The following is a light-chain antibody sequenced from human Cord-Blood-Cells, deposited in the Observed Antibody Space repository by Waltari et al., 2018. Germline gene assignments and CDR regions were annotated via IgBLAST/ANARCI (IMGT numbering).Light chain of an antibody. CDR2: EDN. J-gene: IGLJ2*01. CDR1: SGSIASNY. Sequence: NFMLTQPHSVSESPGKTVTISCTRSSGSIASNYVQWYQPRPGSSPTTVIYEDNQRPAGVPERVAGAIDSSANSASLTISGLKTEDEADYYCQSYDSSNVVFGGGTKLTVL. CDR3: QSYDSSNVV. V-gene: IGLV6-57*01.